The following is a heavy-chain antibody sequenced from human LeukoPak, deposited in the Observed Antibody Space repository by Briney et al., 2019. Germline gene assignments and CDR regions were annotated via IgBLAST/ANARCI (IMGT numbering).Heavy chain of an antibody. CDR3: AREHMVRGVIDR. V-gene: IGHV4-4*07. J-gene: IGHJ4*02. Sequence: PSETLSLTCTVSGGSISIYYWSWIRQPARKRLEWLGRIYSRGSTNYNPSLESRVTVSVDTSKNQFSLKLSSVTAADTAVYYCAREHMVRGVIDRWGQGALVTVSS. D-gene: IGHD3-10*01. CDR1: GGSISIYY. CDR2: IYSRGST.